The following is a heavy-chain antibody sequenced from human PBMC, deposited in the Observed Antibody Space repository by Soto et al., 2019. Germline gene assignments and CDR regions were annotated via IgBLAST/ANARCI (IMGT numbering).Heavy chain of an antibody. J-gene: IGHJ4*02. CDR3: ARAHYYDSSGYYPNFDY. D-gene: IGHD3-22*01. CDR2: MNPNSGNT. CDR1: GYTFTSYD. V-gene: IGHV1-8*01. Sequence: QVQLVQSGAEVKKPGASVKVSCKASGYTFTSYDINWVRQATGQGLEWMGWMNPNSGNTGYAQKFQGRVTMTRNTPISTAYMELSSLRSEDTAVYYCARAHYYDSSGYYPNFDYWGQGTLVTVSS.